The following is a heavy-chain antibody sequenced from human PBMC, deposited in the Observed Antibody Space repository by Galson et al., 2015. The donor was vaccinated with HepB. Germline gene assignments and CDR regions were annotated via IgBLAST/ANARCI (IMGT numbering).Heavy chain of an antibody. D-gene: IGHD6-13*01. CDR3: AKVLGSEQQLVRFYYYYYGMDV. J-gene: IGHJ6*02. CDR2: ISGSGGST. Sequence: SLRLSCAASGFTFSSYAMSWVRQAPGKGLEWVSAISGSGGSTYYADSVKGRFTISRDNSKNTLYLQMNSLRAEDTAVYYCAKVLGSEQQLVRFYYYYYGMDVWGQGTTVTVSS. V-gene: IGHV3-23*01. CDR1: GFTFSSYA.